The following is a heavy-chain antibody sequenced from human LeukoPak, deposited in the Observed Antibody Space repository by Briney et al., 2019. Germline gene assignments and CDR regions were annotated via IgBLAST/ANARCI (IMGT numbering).Heavy chain of an antibody. J-gene: IGHJ4*02. CDR2: ISYDGSNK. V-gene: IGHV3-30*04. CDR1: ELTFGSYP. Sequence: LAGESLRLSWPALELTFGSYPMNWARKAQAKGLEWVAVISYDGSNKYYADSVKGRFTISRDNSKNTLYLQMNSLRAEDTAVYYCARGLLDYWGQGTLVTVSS. CDR3: ARGLLDY. D-gene: IGHD5-18*01.